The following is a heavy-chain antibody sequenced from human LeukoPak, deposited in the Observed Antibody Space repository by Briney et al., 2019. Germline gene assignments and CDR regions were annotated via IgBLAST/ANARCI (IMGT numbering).Heavy chain of an antibody. Sequence: PGGSLRLSCAASGFTFSSYGMNWVRQAPGKGLEWVSYISGSTSTIYYADSVKGRFTISRDNAKNSLYLQMNSLRNEDTAVYYCAREFSGNHQGISNWGQGTLVTVSS. CDR3: AREFSGNHQGISN. CDR2: ISGSTSTI. J-gene: IGHJ4*02. CDR1: GFTFSSYG. V-gene: IGHV3-48*02. D-gene: IGHD1-14*01.